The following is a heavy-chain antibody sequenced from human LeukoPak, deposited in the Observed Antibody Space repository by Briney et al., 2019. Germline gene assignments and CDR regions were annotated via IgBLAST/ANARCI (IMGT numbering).Heavy chain of an antibody. CDR3: ARGYDSSGYTDDY. J-gene: IGHJ4*02. Sequence: GASVKVSCKASGGTFSSYAISWVRQAPGQGLEWMGGIIPIFGTANYAQKFQGRVTITADESTSTAYMELSSLRSEDTAVYYCARGYDSSGYTDDYWGQGTLATVSS. D-gene: IGHD3-22*01. V-gene: IGHV1-69*13. CDR2: IIPIFGTA. CDR1: GGTFSSYA.